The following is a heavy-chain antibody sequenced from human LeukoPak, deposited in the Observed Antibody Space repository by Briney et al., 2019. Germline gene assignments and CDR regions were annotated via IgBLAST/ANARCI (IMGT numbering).Heavy chain of an antibody. Sequence: ASVEVSCKASGYTFTSYAMNWVRQAPGQGLEWMGWINTNTGNPTYAQGFTGRFVFSLDTSVSTAYLQISSLKAEDTAVYYCARRSRMGGIVWEFDYWGQGTLVTVSS. CDR3: ARRSRMGGIVWEFDY. CDR2: INTNTGNP. J-gene: IGHJ4*02. D-gene: IGHD2-15*01. CDR1: GYTFTSYA. V-gene: IGHV7-4-1*02.